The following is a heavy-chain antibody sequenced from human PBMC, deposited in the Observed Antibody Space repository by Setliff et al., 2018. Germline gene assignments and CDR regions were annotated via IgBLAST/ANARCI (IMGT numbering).Heavy chain of an antibody. CDR3: ARASSGWYSAYYYYMDV. CDR2: IYTDGST. D-gene: IGHD6-19*01. J-gene: IGHJ6*03. CDR1: GDSISRAKYY. V-gene: IGHV4-61*02. Sequence: SETLSLTCTVSGDSISRAKYYWSWIRQSAGKGLECLGRIYTDGSTKYNPSLNSRVTLLIDTAKNQFSLNLTSVTAADTAVYYCARASSGWYSAYYYYMDVWGKGTTVTVSS.